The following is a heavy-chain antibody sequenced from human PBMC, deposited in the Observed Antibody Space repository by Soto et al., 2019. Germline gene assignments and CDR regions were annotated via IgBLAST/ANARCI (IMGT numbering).Heavy chain of an antibody. V-gene: IGHV3-30*18. J-gene: IGHJ5*02. CDR1: GFTFSSYG. Sequence: GGSLRLSCAASGFTFSSYGMHWVRQAPGKGLEWVAVISYDGSNKYYADSVKGRFTISRDNSKNTLYLQMNSLRAEDTAVYYCAKYYYDSSRSAAPGSWGQGTLVTVSS. D-gene: IGHD3-22*01. CDR3: AKYYYDSSRSAAPGS. CDR2: ISYDGSNK.